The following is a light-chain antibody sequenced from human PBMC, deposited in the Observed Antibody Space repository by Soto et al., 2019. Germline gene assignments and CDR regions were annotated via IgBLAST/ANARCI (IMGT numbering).Light chain of an antibody. CDR1: QTISIN. CDR3: QQYSNWPLT. J-gene: IGKJ4*01. CDR2: GAS. V-gene: IGKV3-15*01. Sequence: EIVMTQSPATLSVSPGEGATLSCRASQTISINLAWYQQKPGQTPRLLIYGASTRATGILTRFSASGSGTDFTLTISSLQSEDFAVYFCQQYSNWPLTFGEGTKVEIK.